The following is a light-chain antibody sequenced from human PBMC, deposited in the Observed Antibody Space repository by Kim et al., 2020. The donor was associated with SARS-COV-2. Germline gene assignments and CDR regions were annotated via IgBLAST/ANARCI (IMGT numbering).Light chain of an antibody. CDR3: QHHSTYPIT. Sequence: ASVGDRVTITCRASQSIGGWLAWYQQKPGKAPKLLIYDASSVESGVPSRFSGSGSGTEFTLTISSLQPDDSATYYCQHHSTYPITFGQGRRLEIK. CDR1: QSIGGW. CDR2: DAS. J-gene: IGKJ5*01. V-gene: IGKV1-5*01.